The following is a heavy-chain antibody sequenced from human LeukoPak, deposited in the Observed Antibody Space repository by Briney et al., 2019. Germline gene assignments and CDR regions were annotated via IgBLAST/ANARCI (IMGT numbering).Heavy chain of an antibody. CDR3: TRESATSGSTD. V-gene: IGHV4-59*12. J-gene: IGHJ4*02. CDR2: IFYSGST. D-gene: IGHD3-10*01. Sequence: SESMSLTCPVAGGSIRSYSWSWIRQPPGNGMEWIGYIFYSGSTNYNPSLKSRVTISVDTSTNQFSLRLSSVTVADTAFYYCTRESATSGSTDWGQGTLVTVSS. CDR1: GGSIRSYS.